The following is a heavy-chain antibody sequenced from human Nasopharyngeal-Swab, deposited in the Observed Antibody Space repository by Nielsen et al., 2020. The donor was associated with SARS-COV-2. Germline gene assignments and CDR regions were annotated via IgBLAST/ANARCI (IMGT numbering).Heavy chain of an antibody. J-gene: IGHJ5*02. CDR1: GFTFSSYA. CDR2: ISYDGSNK. CDR3: ARESSGLHYDILTGYYKRWFDP. V-gene: IGHV3-30-3*01. D-gene: IGHD3-9*01. Sequence: GGSLRLSCAASGFTFSSYAMHWVRQAPGKGLEWVAVISYDGSNKYYADSVKGRFTISRDNSKNTLYLQMNSLRAEDTAVYYCARESSGLHYDILTGYYKRWFDPWGQGTLVTVSS.